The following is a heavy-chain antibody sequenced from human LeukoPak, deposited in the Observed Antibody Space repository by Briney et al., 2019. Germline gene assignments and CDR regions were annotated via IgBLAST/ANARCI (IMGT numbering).Heavy chain of an antibody. CDR1: GFTFSSYA. Sequence: GGSLRLSCAASGFTFSSYAMSWVRQAPGKGLEWVSAISGSGGNTYYADSVKGRFTISRDDSKNTLYLQMNSLRAEDTAVYYYAKASDHYYDSSGYFDYWGQGTLVTVSS. V-gene: IGHV3-23*01. D-gene: IGHD3-22*01. J-gene: IGHJ4*02. CDR2: ISGSGGNT. CDR3: AKASDHYYDSSGYFDY.